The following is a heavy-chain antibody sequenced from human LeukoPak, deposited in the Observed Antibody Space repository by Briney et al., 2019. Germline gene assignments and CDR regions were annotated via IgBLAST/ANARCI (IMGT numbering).Heavy chain of an antibody. D-gene: IGHD4-17*01. J-gene: IGHJ4*02. Sequence: GASVKVSCKASGYTFTSYHMHWVRQAPGQGLEWMGWINPNSGGTNYAQKFQGRVTMTRDTSISTAYMELSRLRSDDTAVYYCARDHDYGDYFYDYWGQGTLVTVSS. CDR3: ARDHDYGDYFYDY. CDR2: INPNSGGT. V-gene: IGHV1-2*02. CDR1: GYTFTSYH.